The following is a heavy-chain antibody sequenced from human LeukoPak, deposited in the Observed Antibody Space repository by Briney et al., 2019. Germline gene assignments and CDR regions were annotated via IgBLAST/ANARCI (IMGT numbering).Heavy chain of an antibody. CDR3: ARRGSGVWGSYRADY. V-gene: IGHV4-34*01. J-gene: IGHJ4*02. CDR2: INHSGST. D-gene: IGHD3-16*02. CDR1: GGSFSGYY. Sequence: PSETLSLTCAVYGGSFSGYYWSWIRQPPGKGLEWIGEINHSGSTNYNPSLKSRVTISVDTSKSQFSLKLSSVTAADTAVYYCARRGSGVWGSYRADYWGQGTLVTVSS.